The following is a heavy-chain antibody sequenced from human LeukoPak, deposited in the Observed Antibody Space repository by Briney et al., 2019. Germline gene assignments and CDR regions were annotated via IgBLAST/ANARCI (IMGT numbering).Heavy chain of an antibody. D-gene: IGHD2-2*01. CDR2: IYYSGST. CDR1: GGSISSYY. CDR3: ARGCSSTSCSRSEYYYYYYYMDV. V-gene: IGHV4-59*01. J-gene: IGHJ6*03. Sequence: SETLSLTCTVSGGSISSYYWSWIRQPPGKGLEWIGYIYYSGSTNYNPSLKSRVTISVDTSKNQFSLKLSSVTAADTAVYYCARGCSSTSCSRSEYYYYYYYMDVWGKGTTVIVSS.